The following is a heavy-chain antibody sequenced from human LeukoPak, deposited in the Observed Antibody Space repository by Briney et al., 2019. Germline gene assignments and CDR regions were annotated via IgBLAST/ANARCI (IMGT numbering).Heavy chain of an antibody. V-gene: IGHV3-23*01. Sequence: GGSLRLSCSASGFTFSNYAMSWVRQAPGRGLEWVSAISGSSGLTYYADSVKGRFTISRDNSKNTLFLQMNSLRAEDTAVYYCARRGESTSYGDYRFDYWGQGTLVTVSS. D-gene: IGHD4-17*01. CDR1: GFTFSNYA. CDR2: ISGSSGLT. J-gene: IGHJ4*02. CDR3: ARRGESTSYGDYRFDY.